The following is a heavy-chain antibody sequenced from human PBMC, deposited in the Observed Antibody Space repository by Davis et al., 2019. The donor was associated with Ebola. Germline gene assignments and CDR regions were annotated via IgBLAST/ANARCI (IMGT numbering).Heavy chain of an antibody. D-gene: IGHD1-26*01. CDR3: ARDSLVGAAGI. CDR2: MNPNSGNT. J-gene: IGHJ3*02. CDR1: GYTFTSYD. Sequence: AASVKVSCKASGYTFTSYDINWVRQATGQGLEWMGWMNPNSGNTGYAQKFQGRVTMTTDTSTSTAYMELSSLRSDDTAVYYCARDSLVGAAGIWGQGTMVTVSS. V-gene: IGHV1-8*01.